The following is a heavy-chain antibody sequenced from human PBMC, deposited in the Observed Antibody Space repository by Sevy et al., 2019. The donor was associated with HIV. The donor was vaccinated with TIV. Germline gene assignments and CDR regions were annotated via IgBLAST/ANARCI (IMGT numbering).Heavy chain of an antibody. D-gene: IGHD2-21*02. J-gene: IGHJ3*02. Sequence: ASVKVSCKASGYSFTGYYMNWVRQAPGQGLEWMGWINPNTSDTTYSEKFEGRVTMTRDSSLSTAYLELWGLRSDDTAVYYCARDFLAVTSIPSDAFDIWGQGTLVTVSS. CDR1: GYSFTGYY. CDR3: ARDFLAVTSIPSDAFDI. CDR2: INPNTSDT. V-gene: IGHV1-2*02.